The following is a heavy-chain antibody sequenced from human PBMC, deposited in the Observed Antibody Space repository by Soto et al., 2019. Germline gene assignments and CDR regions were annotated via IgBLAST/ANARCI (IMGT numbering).Heavy chain of an antibody. CDR3: AKTSPLLYSSGVSWYYFYY. V-gene: IGHV3-23*01. CDR2: ISGSGGSK. D-gene: IGHD2-15*01. CDR1: GFTFSSYA. Sequence: EVQLLESGGGLVQPGGSLRLSCAASGFTFSSYAMSWVRQAPGKGLEWVSAISGSGGSKYYADSGKGRFTISRDNSMNTLNLQINSLRAEDTAVQYRAKTSPLLYSSGVSWYYFYYWGQGTPVTVSS. J-gene: IGHJ4*01.